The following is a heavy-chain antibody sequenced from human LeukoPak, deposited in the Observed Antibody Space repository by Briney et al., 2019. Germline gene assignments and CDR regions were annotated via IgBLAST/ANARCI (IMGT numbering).Heavy chain of an antibody. CDR1: GGSISSSNYF. CDR2: KYYSGST. J-gene: IGHJ4*02. D-gene: IGHD6-6*01. V-gene: IGHV4-39*01. Sequence: PSETLSLTCTVSGGSISSSNYFWGWIRQPPGKGLEWIGSKYYSGSTYYNPSLQSRATISVDTSKNQFSLKLSSVTAADTAVYYCTRSTIAARQPFDYWGQGTLVTVSS. CDR3: TRSTIAARQPFDY.